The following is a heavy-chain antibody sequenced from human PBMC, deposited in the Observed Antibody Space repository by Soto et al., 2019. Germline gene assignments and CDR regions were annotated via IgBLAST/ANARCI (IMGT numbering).Heavy chain of an antibody. D-gene: IGHD6-13*01. Sequence: SETLSLTCTVSGGSISSYYWSWIRQPPGKGLEWIGYIYYSGSTNYNPSLKSRVTISVDTSKNQFSLKLSSVTAADTAVYYCAREMDSSYPFYYYGMDVWGQGTTVTVSS. CDR2: IYYSGST. J-gene: IGHJ6*02. CDR3: AREMDSSYPFYYYGMDV. V-gene: IGHV4-59*01. CDR1: GGSISSYY.